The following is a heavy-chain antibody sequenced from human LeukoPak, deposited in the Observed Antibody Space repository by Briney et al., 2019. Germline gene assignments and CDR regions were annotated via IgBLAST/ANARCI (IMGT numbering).Heavy chain of an antibody. CDR2: INPDGTTK. Sequence: GGSLRLSCAASGFTFSSNWMSWVRQAAGKGLEWVANINPDGTTKLYVGSGTGRFTISRDNARNSLYLEMNSLRAEDTAVYYCARDRQIAYWGQGTLVTVSS. J-gene: IGHJ4*02. CDR3: ARDRQIAY. CDR1: GFTFSSNW. V-gene: IGHV3-7*01.